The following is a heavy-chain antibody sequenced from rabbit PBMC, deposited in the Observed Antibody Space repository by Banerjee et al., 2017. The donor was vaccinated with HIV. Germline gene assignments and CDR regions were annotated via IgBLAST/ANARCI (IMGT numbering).Heavy chain of an antibody. CDR2: IYPDYGST. J-gene: IGHJ4*01. V-gene: IGHV1S47*01. Sequence: QEQLVESGGGLVTLGGSLKLSCKASGIDFSSYGISWVRQAPGKGLEWIAYIYPDYGSTDYASWVNGRFTISLDNAQNTVFLQMTSLTVADTATYFCARGGAEFTAYGYAYNLWGPGTLVTVS. CDR1: GIDFSSYG. D-gene: IGHD6-1*01. CDR3: ARGGAEFTAYGYAYNL.